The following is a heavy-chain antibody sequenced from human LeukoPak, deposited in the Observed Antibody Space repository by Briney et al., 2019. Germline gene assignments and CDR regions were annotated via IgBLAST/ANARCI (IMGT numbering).Heavy chain of an antibody. Sequence: SLKISCKASGGTFRSYAISWVRQAPGQGLEWMGKIIPICGTANYAQKFQGRVTINTDESTSTDYMELSSLRSEDTAVYYCARDGYCSGGSCYSLDYWGQGTLVTVSS. V-gene: IGHV1-69*05. CDR2: IIPICGTA. D-gene: IGHD2-15*01. CDR1: GGTFRSYA. J-gene: IGHJ4*02. CDR3: ARDGYCSGGSCYSLDY.